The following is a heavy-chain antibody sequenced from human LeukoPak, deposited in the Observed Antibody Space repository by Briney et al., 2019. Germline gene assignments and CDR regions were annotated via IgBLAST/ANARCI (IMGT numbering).Heavy chain of an antibody. V-gene: IGHV3-30*18. CDR2: ISYDGSNK. CDR3: AKEGDDYGDYDY. Sequence: GGSLRLSCAASGFTFSSYGMHWVRQAPGKGLEWVAVISYDGSNKYYADSVKGRFTISRDNSKNTLYLQMNSLRAEDTAVYYCAKEGDDYGDYDYWGQGTLVTVSS. CDR1: GFTFSSYG. D-gene: IGHD4-17*01. J-gene: IGHJ4*02.